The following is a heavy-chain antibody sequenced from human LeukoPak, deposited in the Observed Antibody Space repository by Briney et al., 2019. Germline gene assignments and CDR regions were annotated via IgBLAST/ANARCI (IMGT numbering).Heavy chain of an antibody. J-gene: IGHJ4*02. CDR1: GFTFSSYG. CDR2: IWYDGSNK. V-gene: IGHV3-33*01. D-gene: IGHD6-13*01. CDR3: ARSQALEQQLVLYY. Sequence: PGGSLRLSCAASGFTFSSYGMHWVRQAPGKGLEWVAVIWYDGSNKYYADSVKGRFTISRDNSKNTRYLQMNSLRAEDTAVYYCARSQALEQQLVLYYWGQGTLVTVSS.